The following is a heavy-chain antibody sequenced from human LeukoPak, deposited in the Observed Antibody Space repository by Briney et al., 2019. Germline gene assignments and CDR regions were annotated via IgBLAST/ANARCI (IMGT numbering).Heavy chain of an antibody. J-gene: IGHJ6*03. V-gene: IGHV4-39*07. Sequence: SETLSLTCTVSGGSISSSSYYWGWIRQPPGKGLEWIGSIYYSGSTYYNPSLKSRVTISVDTSKNQFSLKLSSVTAADTAVYYCARGGSGPSIAVENYYYMDVWGKGTTVTVSS. D-gene: IGHD6-19*01. CDR1: GGSISSSSYY. CDR2: IYYSGST. CDR3: ARGGSGPSIAVENYYYMDV.